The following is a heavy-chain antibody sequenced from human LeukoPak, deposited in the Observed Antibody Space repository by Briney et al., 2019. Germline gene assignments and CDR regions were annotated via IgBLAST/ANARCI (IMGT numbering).Heavy chain of an antibody. V-gene: IGHV3-74*01. Sequence: GGSLRLSCAASGFTLSNYWMHWFRQAPGKRLMWVSRINSDGSNIRYADSVKGRFTISRDNAKNTLYLQMKSLRAEDTAMYYCARGSGFCSGGSCYPQNDYWGQGTLVTVSS. CDR2: INSDGSNI. CDR1: GFTLSNYW. CDR3: ARGSGFCSGGSCYPQNDY. J-gene: IGHJ4*02. D-gene: IGHD2-15*01.